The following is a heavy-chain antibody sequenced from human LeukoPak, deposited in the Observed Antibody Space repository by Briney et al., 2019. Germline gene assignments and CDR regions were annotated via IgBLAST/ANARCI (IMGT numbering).Heavy chain of an antibody. Sequence: GGSPRLSCAASGFTFSDHYMDWVRQAPGKGLEWVGRTNNKAKSYTTEYAASVKDRFTISRDDSKNSLYLQMNSLKTEDTAVYYCARVTGAYYFDYWGQGTLVTVSS. CDR3: ARVTGAYYFDY. V-gene: IGHV3-72*01. CDR2: TNNKAKSYTT. J-gene: IGHJ4*02. D-gene: IGHD1-20*01. CDR1: GFTFSDHY.